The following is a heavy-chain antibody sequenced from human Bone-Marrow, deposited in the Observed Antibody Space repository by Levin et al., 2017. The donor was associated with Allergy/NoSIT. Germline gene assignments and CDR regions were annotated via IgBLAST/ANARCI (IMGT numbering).Heavy chain of an antibody. J-gene: IGHJ3*02. CDR1: GFTFSSYS. D-gene: IGHD2-15*01. V-gene: IGHV3-48*01. CDR2: ISSSSSTI. CDR3: ARVYCSGGSCHLGGLAFDI. Sequence: GESLKISCAASGFTFSSYSMNWVRQAPGKGLEWVSYISSSSSTIYYADSVKGRFTISRDNAKNSLYLQMNSLRAEDTAVYYCARVYCSGGSCHLGGLAFDIWGQGTMVTVSS.